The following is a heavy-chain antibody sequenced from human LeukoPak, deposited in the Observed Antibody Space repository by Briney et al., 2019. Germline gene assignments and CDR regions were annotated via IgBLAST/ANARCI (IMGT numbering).Heavy chain of an antibody. CDR2: IYPGDSDT. CDR3: ARDYGSGSYYLWNSNWFGP. D-gene: IGHD3-10*01. V-gene: IGHV5-51*01. CDR1: GYIFTSYW. Sequence: GESLKISCKGSGYIFTSYWIGWVGQMPGKGREWMGIIYPGDSDTRYSPSFQGQVTISADKSISTAYLQWSSLKASDTAMYYCARDYGSGSYYLWNSNWFGPWGQGTLVTVSS. J-gene: IGHJ5*02.